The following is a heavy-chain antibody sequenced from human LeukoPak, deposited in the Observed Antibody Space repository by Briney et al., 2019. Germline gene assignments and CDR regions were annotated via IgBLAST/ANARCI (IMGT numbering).Heavy chain of an antibody. CDR2: IYSTGTT. CDR1: GFTVSSNY. D-gene: IGHD2-15*01. Sequence: PGRSLRLSCAASGFTVSSNYMSWARQAPGKGLEWVSVIYSTGTTYYADSVKGRFTISRDNSKNTLYLQMNSLRVEDTAMYYCASLIGYCSGGSCYRPWGQGTLVTVSS. V-gene: IGHV3-53*01. CDR3: ASLIGYCSGGSCYRP. J-gene: IGHJ5*02.